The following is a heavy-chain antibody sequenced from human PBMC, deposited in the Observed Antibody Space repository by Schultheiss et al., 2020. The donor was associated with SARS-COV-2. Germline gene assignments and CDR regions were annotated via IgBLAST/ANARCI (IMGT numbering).Heavy chain of an antibody. V-gene: IGHV4-34*01. Sequence: SQTLSLTCTVSGGSISSYYWSWIRQPPGKGLEWIGEINHSGSTNYNPSLKSRVTISVDTSKNQFSLKLSSVTAADTAVYYCASRALRRYSSGWYFRAFDIWGQGTMVTVSS. CDR1: GGSISSYY. D-gene: IGHD6-19*01. CDR3: ASRALRRYSSGWYFRAFDI. J-gene: IGHJ3*02. CDR2: INHSGST.